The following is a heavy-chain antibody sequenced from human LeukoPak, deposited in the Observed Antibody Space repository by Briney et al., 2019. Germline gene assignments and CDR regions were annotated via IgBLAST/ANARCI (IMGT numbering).Heavy chain of an antibody. D-gene: IGHD5-18*01. V-gene: IGHV5-51*01. J-gene: IGHJ6*02. CDR2: IYPGDSDT. CDR3: ASNSDTATNYYYYGMDV. CDR1: GYSFTSYW. Sequence: GESLKISCKGSGYSFTSYWIGWVRQMPGKGLEWMGIIYPGDSDTRYSPSFQGQVTISADKSISTAYLQWSSLKASDTAMYYCASNSDTATNYYYYGMDVWGQGTTVTVSS.